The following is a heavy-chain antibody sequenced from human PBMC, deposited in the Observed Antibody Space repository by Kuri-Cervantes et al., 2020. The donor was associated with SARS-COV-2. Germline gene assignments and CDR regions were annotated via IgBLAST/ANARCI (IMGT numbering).Heavy chain of an antibody. J-gene: IGHJ5*02. V-gene: IGHV4-59*08. Sequence: GSLRLSCTVSGGSISSHYWSWIRQPPGKGLEWIGSFYHSGNTNYNPSLKSRVTISVDTSKNQFSLKLSSVIAADTAVYYCAGTEILLGNWFDPWGQGTLVTVSS. CDR3: AGTEILLGNWFDP. D-gene: IGHD7-27*01. CDR2: FYHSGNT. CDR1: GGSISSHY.